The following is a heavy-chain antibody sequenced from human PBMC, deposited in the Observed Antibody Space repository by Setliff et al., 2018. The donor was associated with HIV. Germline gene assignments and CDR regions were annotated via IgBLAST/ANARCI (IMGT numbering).Heavy chain of an antibody. D-gene: IGHD1-26*01. CDR1: GYTFSGYY. CDR3: ALASIVSTARWNH. V-gene: IGHV1-2*02. CDR2: INPNSGAT. Sequence: GASVKVSCKASGYTFSGYYLHWVRRAPGQGLEWMGWINPNSGATNYARRFQGRVTMTRDTSISTAYMDLSSLTSDDTAVYYCALASIVSTARWNHWGRGTTVT. J-gene: IGHJ4*02.